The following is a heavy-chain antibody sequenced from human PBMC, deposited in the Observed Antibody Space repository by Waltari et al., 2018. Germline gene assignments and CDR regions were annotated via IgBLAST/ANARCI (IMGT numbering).Heavy chain of an antibody. CDR3: ATVPYYDFWSGYSSFDY. CDR2: FDPEDGET. V-gene: IGHV1-24*01. Sequence: QVQLVQSGAEVKKPGASVKVSCKVSGYTLPELSLHWVRQAPGKGLEWMGGFDPEDGETIYAQKFQGRVTMTEDTSTDTAYMELSSLRSEDTAVYYCATVPYYDFWSGYSSFDYWGQGTLVTVSS. CDR1: GYTLPELS. D-gene: IGHD3-3*01. J-gene: IGHJ4*02.